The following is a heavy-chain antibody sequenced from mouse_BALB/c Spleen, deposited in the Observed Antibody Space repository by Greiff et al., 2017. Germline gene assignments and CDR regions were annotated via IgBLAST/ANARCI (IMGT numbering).Heavy chain of an antibody. Sequence: EVQVVESGGGLVKPGGSLKLSCAASGFTFSDYYMYWVRQTPEKRLEWVATISDGGSYTYYPDSVKGRFTISRDNAKNNLYLQMSSLKSEDTAMYYCARDRGGFAYWGQGTLVTVSA. CDR2: ISDGGSYT. V-gene: IGHV5-4*02. CDR1: GFTFSDYY. J-gene: IGHJ3*01. D-gene: IGHD3-3*01. CDR3: ARDRGGFAY.